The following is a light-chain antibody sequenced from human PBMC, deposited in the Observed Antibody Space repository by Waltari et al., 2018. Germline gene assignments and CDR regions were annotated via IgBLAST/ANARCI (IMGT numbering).Light chain of an antibody. V-gene: IGKV3D-15*01. CDR2: GAS. CDR1: QSVSFN. J-gene: IGKJ3*01. CDR3: QQYNNWPFT. Sequence: EIVMTQSPATLSVSPGERATLSCRANQSVSFNLSWDQQKPGQAPSLLIYGASTRATGIPARFRGSGSGTEFTLTISSLQSEDFVVYYCQQYNNWPFTFGPGTKVDIK.